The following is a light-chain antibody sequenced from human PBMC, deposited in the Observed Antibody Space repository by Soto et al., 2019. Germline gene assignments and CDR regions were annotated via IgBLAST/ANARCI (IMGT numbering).Light chain of an antibody. CDR2: TAG. CDR1: SSNIGSNN. CDR3: SACDNSLHGYV. J-gene: IGLJ1*01. V-gene: IGLV1-44*01. Sequence: QSVLTQPLSVSASPGQRVTISCSGGSSNIGSNNVAWYQHLPGTAPPRLIFTAGQRPSGVPGRFSGSKSGTSASLAISGLQSEDEGDYYCSACDNSLHGYVFGPGTKVTVL.